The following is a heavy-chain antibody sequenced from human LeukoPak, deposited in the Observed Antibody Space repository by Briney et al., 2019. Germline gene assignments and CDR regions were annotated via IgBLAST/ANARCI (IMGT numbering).Heavy chain of an antibody. CDR2: ISGSGGST. D-gene: IGHD6-19*01. Sequence: GGSLRLSCAASGFTFSSYAMSWVRQAPGKGLEWVSAISGSGGSTYYADSVKGRFTISRDNSKNTLYLQMNSLRAEDTAVYYCAKDHESGWYSSSFDYWGQGTLVTVSS. CDR1: GFTFSSYA. CDR3: AKDHESGWYSSSFDY. J-gene: IGHJ4*02. V-gene: IGHV3-23*01.